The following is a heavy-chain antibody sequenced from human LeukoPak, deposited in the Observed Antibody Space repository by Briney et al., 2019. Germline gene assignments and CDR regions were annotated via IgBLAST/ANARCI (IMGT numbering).Heavy chain of an antibody. Sequence: SETLSLTCPVPGGSISSYYWSWIRQPPGKGLEWIGYIYYSGSTNYNPSLKSRVTISVDTSKNQFSLKLSSVTAADTAVYYCARDLGAAGYFDYWGQGSLVTVSS. CDR2: IYYSGST. J-gene: IGHJ4*02. CDR1: GGSISSYY. D-gene: IGHD6-13*01. V-gene: IGHV4-59*01. CDR3: ARDLGAAGYFDY.